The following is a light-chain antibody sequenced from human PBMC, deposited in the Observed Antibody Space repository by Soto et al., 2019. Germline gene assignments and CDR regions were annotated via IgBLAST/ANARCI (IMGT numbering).Light chain of an antibody. J-gene: IGLJ1*01. CDR3: QSYDSSLSAHYV. CDR2: GNS. Sequence: QSVLTQPPSVSGAPGQRVTISCTGSSSNIGAGYDVHWYQQLPGTAPKLLIYGNSNRPSGVPDRFSGSKSDTSASLAITGLQAEDEADYYCQSYDSSLSAHYVFGTGTKLTVL. CDR1: SSNIGAGYD. V-gene: IGLV1-40*01.